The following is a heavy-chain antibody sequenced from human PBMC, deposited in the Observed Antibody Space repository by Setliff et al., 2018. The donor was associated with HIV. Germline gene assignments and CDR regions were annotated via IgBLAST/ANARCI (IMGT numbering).Heavy chain of an antibody. V-gene: IGHV4-59*08. CDR3: ARQVSIPGVAVTPLDY. D-gene: IGHD3-3*01. CDR1: GGSISSYY. CDR2: IFYTGST. J-gene: IGHJ4*02. Sequence: SETLSLTCTVSGGSISSYYWTWLRQFPGKGLEWIGFIFYTGSTSYNPSLNSRVTISVDTSKNQFSLKLSSVTAADTAVYYCARQVSIPGVAVTPLDYWGQGSLVTVSS.